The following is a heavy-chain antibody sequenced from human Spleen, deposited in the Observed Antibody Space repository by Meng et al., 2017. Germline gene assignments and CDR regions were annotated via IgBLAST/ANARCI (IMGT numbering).Heavy chain of an antibody. J-gene: IGHJ4*02. CDR1: GGSTSNYY. D-gene: IGHD5-12*01. V-gene: IGHV4-59*12. CDR2: VSYSGAT. CDR3: ASSWLRPYIDY. Sequence: VQRPGSGPGLVKPSETLSLTCTVSGGSTSNYYWTWIRQPPGRGLEWIGYVSYSGATTYRLSLESRVLISLDTSKNQFSLKLSSVTAADTAVYYCASSWLRPYIDYWGQGTLVTVSS.